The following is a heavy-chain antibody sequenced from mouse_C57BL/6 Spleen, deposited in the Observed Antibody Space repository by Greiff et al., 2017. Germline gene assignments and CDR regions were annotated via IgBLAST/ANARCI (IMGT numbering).Heavy chain of an antibody. J-gene: IGHJ2*01. CDR3: ARGGYYVSYYFDY. CDR1: GYTFTDYN. V-gene: IGHV1-22*01. CDR2: FNPNNGGT. D-gene: IGHD2-3*01. Sequence: VQLQQSGPELVKPGASVKMSCKASGYTFTDYNMHWVKQSHGKSLEWIGYFNPNNGGTSYNQKFKGQATLTVNKSSCTAYLELRSLTSEDSAVYYCARGGYYVSYYFDYWGQGTTLTVSS.